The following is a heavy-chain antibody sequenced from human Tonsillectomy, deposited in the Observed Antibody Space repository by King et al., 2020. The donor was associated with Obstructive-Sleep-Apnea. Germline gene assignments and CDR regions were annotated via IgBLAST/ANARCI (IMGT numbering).Heavy chain of an antibody. CDR2: ISYDGSNK. CDR3: AREVNYCSSTSCYGLGNGARFDY. J-gene: IGHJ4*02. Sequence: VQLVESGGGVVQPGRSLRLSCAASGFTFSSYAMHWVRQAPGKGLEWVAVISYDGSNKYYADSVKGRFTISRDNSKNTLYLQMNSLRAEDTAVYYCAREVNYCSSTSCYGLGNGARFDYWGQGTLVTVSS. D-gene: IGHD2-2*01. CDR1: GFTFSSYA. V-gene: IGHV3-30*04.